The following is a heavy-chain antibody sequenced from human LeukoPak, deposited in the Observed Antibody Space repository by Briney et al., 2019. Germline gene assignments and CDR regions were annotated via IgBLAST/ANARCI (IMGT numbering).Heavy chain of an antibody. Sequence: SVKVSCKASGGTFSSYAISWVRQGPGQGLEWMGRIIPILGIANYAQKFQGRVTITADKSTSTAYMELSSLRSEDTAVYYCAREERDIVVVVAATGLYNWFDPWGQGTLVTVSS. V-gene: IGHV1-69*04. D-gene: IGHD2-15*01. J-gene: IGHJ5*02. CDR1: GGTFSSYA. CDR3: AREERDIVVVVAATGLYNWFDP. CDR2: IIPILGIA.